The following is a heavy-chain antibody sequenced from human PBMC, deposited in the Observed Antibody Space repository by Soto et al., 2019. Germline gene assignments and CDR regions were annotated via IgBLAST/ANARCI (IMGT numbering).Heavy chain of an antibody. CDR3: ARLRWGNASYPGLLDI. V-gene: IGHV1-18*01. CDR1: GYTLTSYG. D-gene: IGHD1-26*01. J-gene: IGHJ3*02. CDR2: ISADSVST. Sequence: QVQLVQSGAEVKKPGASVKVSCRASGYTLTSYGVGWVRQAPGQGPEWMGWISADSVSTNYEQKLQGRVTMTTDTSTSTAYMELRSLRSDDTAVYYCARLRWGNASYPGLLDIWGQGTMVTVSS.